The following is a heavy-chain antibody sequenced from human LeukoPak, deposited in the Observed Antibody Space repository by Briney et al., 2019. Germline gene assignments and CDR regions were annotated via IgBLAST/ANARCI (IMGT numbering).Heavy chain of an antibody. CDR1: GFTFNYYW. J-gene: IGHJ5*02. CDR3: AKESDPTPNPTNWFDP. Sequence: GGSLRLSCAASGFTFNYYWLTWVRPAPGKGLEWVANIQQDGSEKYYVDSVKGRFIISRDNAKNSLYLRMNSLRAEDTAVYYCAKESDPTPNPTNWFDPWGQGTLVTVSS. V-gene: IGHV3-7*03. CDR2: IQQDGSEK.